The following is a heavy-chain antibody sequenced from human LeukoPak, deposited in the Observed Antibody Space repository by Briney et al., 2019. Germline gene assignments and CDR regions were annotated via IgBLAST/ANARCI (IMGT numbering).Heavy chain of an antibody. CDR1: GFTFSSYA. J-gene: IGHJ6*02. CDR2: ISGSGGST. CDR3: AKGLRYCSSTSCYASYYYGMDV. Sequence: LSGGSLRLSCAASGFTFSSYAMSWVRQAPGKGLEWVSAISGSGGSTYYADSVKGRFTISRDNSKNTLYLQMNSLRAEDTAVYYCAKGLRYCSSTSCYASYYYGMDVWGQGTAVTVSS. D-gene: IGHD2-2*01. V-gene: IGHV3-23*01.